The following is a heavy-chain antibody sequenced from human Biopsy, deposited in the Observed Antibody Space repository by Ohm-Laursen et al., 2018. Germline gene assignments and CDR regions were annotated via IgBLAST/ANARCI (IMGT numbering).Heavy chain of an antibody. CDR1: AFTLLHYA. V-gene: IGHV3-23*01. J-gene: IGHJ4*02. D-gene: IGHD2-2*02. Sequence: SLGHSRSPCAFTLLHYAMNWVRPAPAWGRAWVSTIRGSCGNTYYAHSVRGGFTVSRDGSKSTLYLQMSSLSAEDTAFYYCAKGGYCTTSSCYMDLDYWGQGTLVTVSS. CDR3: AKGGYCTTSSCYMDLDY. CDR2: IRGSCGNT.